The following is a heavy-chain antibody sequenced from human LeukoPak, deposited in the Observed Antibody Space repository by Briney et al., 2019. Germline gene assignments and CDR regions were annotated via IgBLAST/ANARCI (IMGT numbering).Heavy chain of an antibody. D-gene: IGHD1-26*01. CDR1: GFTFTGHS. J-gene: IGHJ4*02. CDR3: AREKQSGGSPFDY. CDR2: VADDEKTI. Sequence: GGSLRLSCVASGFTFTGHSMHWVRQAPGKGLEWVAVVADDEKTIFYADSLKGRFTVSRDNSKNTVYLQMNSLRDEDTAVYYCAREKQSGGSPFDYWGQGSLVTVSS. V-gene: IGHV3-30*04.